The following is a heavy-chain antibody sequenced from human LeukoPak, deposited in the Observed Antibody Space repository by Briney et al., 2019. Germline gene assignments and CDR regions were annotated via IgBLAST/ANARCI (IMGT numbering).Heavy chain of an antibody. CDR3: ARGGVQREEAFDI. Sequence: GGSLRLSCAASGFTFSSYGMHWVRQAPGKGLEWVSGINWNGGSTGYADSVKGRFTISRDSAKNSLYLQMNSLRAEDTALYYCARGGVQREEAFDIWGQGTMVTVSS. V-gene: IGHV3-20*04. J-gene: IGHJ3*02. CDR1: GFTFSSYG. CDR2: INWNGGST. D-gene: IGHD3-10*01.